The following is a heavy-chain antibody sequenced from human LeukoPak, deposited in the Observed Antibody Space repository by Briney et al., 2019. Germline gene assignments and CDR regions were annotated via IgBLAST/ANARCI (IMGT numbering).Heavy chain of an antibody. CDR3: SKSGPGTMTFDAFDI. J-gene: IGHJ3*02. V-gene: IGHV3-23*01. CDR1: AFTFSNYV. Sequence: GGSLRLSCSASAFTFSNYVINWVRQAPGKGREWVSTVSASGENSYHADSVKGRFSISRDNSKNTVSLQMNSLRAEDTAVYYCSKSGPGTMTFDAFDIWGQGTVVTVSS. D-gene: IGHD5-24*01. CDR2: VSASGENS.